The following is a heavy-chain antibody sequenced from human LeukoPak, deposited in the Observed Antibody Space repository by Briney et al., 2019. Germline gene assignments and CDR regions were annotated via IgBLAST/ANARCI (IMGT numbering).Heavy chain of an antibody. D-gene: IGHD6-6*01. CDR3: ARSGLVAARAPEDFDY. Sequence: SETLSLTCTVSGGSISSYYWSWIRQSAGKGLERIGRIYTSGSTNYNPSLKSRVTMSVDTSKNQFSLKLSSVTAADTAVYYCARSGLVAARAPEDFDYWGQGTLVTVSS. CDR2: IYTSGST. CDR1: GGSISSYY. V-gene: IGHV4-4*07. J-gene: IGHJ4*02.